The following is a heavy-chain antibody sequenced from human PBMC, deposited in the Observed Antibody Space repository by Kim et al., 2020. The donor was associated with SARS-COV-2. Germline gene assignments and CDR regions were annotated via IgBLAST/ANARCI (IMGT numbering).Heavy chain of an antibody. Sequence: DGSEGHYVDYVKGRFTISRDNAKNSLYLQMKSLRAEDTAVYYCASTQTFDYWGQGTLVTVSS. CDR3: ASTQTFDY. J-gene: IGHJ4*02. CDR2: DGSEG. V-gene: IGHV3-7*03.